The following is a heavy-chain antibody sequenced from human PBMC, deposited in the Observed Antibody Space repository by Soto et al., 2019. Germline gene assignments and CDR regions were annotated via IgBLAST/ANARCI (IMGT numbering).Heavy chain of an antibody. V-gene: IGHV1-18*01. Sequence: ASVKVSCKASRYTFITYGFSWVRQSPGQGLEWLGWISAHNDNARYAQKLQGRVTMTTDTSTSTAYMELRSLRSDDTAVYYCARDWGCSGGTCFATLDIWGQGTMVTVSS. J-gene: IGHJ3*02. CDR3: ARDWGCSGGTCFATLDI. CDR2: ISAHNDNA. D-gene: IGHD2-15*01. CDR1: RYTFITYG.